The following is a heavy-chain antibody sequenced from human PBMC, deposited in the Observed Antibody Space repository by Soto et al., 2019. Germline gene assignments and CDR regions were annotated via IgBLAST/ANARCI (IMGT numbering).Heavy chain of an antibody. V-gene: IGHV3-23*01. Sequence: EVQLLESGGGLAQPGGSLRLSCIASGFTISTYAMGWVRQAPGKGLEWVAVTSYSGESTYYPDSVKGRFTISRDTSKNTVYLQMNSLRAEETAVYYCVKDRVRGSRTHYNVLSGGMDLWGQETTVTVSS. J-gene: IGHJ6*02. D-gene: IGHD3-10*01. CDR2: TSYSGEST. CDR3: VKDRVRGSRTHYNVLSGGMDL. CDR1: GFTISTYA.